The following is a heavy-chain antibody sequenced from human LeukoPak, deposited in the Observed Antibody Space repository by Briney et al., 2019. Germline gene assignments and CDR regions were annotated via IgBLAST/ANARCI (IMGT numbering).Heavy chain of an antibody. V-gene: IGHV3-15*01. J-gene: IGHJ4*02. D-gene: IGHD5-24*01. CDR3: VTARRNANGYFPFDY. CDR2: IKSKLDGETT. CDR1: GFTFINAW. Sequence: GGSLRLSCAASGFTFINAWMTWVRQVPGKGLEWVGRIKSKLDGETTEFAAPVSGRFTISRDDSKEMMFPQMDSLKTEDTAVYYCVTARRNANGYFPFDYWGQGALVAVS.